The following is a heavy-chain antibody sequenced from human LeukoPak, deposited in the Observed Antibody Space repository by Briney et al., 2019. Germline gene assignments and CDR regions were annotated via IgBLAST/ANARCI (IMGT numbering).Heavy chain of an antibody. CDR1: EFSVTNSH. J-gene: IGHJ4*02. CDR3: FGATPETVDY. D-gene: IGHD3-3*01. Sequence: PGGSLRLSCAASEFSVTNSHMSWFRKAPGKGLEWVSVGYSGGMEFYADSVKGRFFLSRDSSTNTLYLHMNGLKIEDTAVYYCFGATPETVDYWGQGTQVIVSS. V-gene: IGHV3-53*01. CDR2: GYSGGME.